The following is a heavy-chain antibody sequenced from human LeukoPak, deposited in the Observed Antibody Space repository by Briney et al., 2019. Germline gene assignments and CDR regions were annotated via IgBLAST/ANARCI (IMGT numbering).Heavy chain of an antibody. V-gene: IGHV3-30-3*01. Sequence: GGSLRLSCAASGFTFSSYAMHWVRQAPGKGLEWVAVISYDGSNKYYADSVKGRFTISRDNSKNTLYLQMNSLRAEDTAVYYCARDQIAAAGLSFDYWGQGTLVTVSS. CDR1: GFTFSSYA. D-gene: IGHD6-13*01. CDR3: ARDQIAAAGLSFDY. J-gene: IGHJ4*02. CDR2: ISYDGSNK.